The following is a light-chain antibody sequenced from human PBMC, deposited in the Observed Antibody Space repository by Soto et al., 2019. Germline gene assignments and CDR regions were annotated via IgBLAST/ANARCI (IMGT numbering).Light chain of an antibody. V-gene: IGLV2-14*01. CDR2: EVS. CDR1: SSDVGAYNY. Sequence: QSALTQPASVSGSPGQSITISFTGTSSDVGAYNYVSWYQQHPGKAPKLMIYEVSNRPSGVSNRFSGSKSGNTASLTISGLQAEDVADYYCSSYTSSSTYVFATGTKVTVL. J-gene: IGLJ1*01. CDR3: SSYTSSSTYV.